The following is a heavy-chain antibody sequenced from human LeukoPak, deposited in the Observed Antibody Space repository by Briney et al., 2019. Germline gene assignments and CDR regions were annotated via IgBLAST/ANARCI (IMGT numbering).Heavy chain of an antibody. Sequence: ASVKVSCKASGYTFTGYYMHWVRQAPGQGLEWMGRINPNSGGTNYAQKFQGRVTMTRDTSITTAYMELSSLRSDDTAVYYCASSDYDLWSGYYGSEGNGMDVWGQGTTVTVS. CDR3: ASSDYDLWSGYYGSEGNGMDV. J-gene: IGHJ6*02. CDR2: INPNSGGT. CDR1: GYTFTGYY. D-gene: IGHD3-3*01. V-gene: IGHV1-2*06.